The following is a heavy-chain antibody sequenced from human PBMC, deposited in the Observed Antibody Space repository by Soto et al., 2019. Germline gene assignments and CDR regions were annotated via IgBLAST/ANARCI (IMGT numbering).Heavy chain of an antibody. D-gene: IGHD2-2*01. V-gene: IGHV5-51*01. J-gene: IGHJ6*02. CDR3: SSVQLPGDYYYYCMYV. CDR2: IYPGDSDT. Sequence: ESHQNSSKGSGYSCISYWIGQVRQITGKGLEWMGIIYPGDSDTRYSPSFQGQVTISADKSISTAYLQWSSLKASDTAMFYCSSVQLPGDYYYYCMYVWAQGTTVTVSS. CDR1: GYSCISYW.